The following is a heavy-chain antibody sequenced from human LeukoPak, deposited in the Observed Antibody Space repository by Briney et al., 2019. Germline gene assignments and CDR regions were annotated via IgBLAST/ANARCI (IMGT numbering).Heavy chain of an antibody. CDR1: GGTFSSYA. CDR3: ARALSGYSSGWGGDYGMDV. V-gene: IGHV1-69*04. CDR2: IIPILGIA. J-gene: IGHJ6*02. D-gene: IGHD6-19*01. Sequence: GASVKFSCKACGGTFSSYAISWVRQVPGQGLEWMGRIIPILGIANYAQKFQGRVTITADKSTSTAYMELSSLRSEDTAVYYCARALSGYSSGWGGDYGMDVWGQGTTVTVSS.